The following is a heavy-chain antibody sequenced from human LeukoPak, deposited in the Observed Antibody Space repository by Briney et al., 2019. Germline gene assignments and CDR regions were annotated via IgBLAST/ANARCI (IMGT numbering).Heavy chain of an antibody. D-gene: IGHD2-2*02. Sequence: SVKVSCKASGGTFSIYAISWVRQAPGQGLEWMGRIIPILGIANYAQKFQGRVTITADKSTSTAYMELSSLRSEDTAVYYCASGAVCSSTSCYRSNYYGMDVWGQGTTVTVSS. J-gene: IGHJ6*02. CDR2: IIPILGIA. CDR3: ASGAVCSSTSCYRSNYYGMDV. V-gene: IGHV1-69*04. CDR1: GGTFSIYA.